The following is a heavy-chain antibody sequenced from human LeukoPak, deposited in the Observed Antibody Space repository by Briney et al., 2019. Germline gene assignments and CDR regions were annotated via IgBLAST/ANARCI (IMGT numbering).Heavy chain of an antibody. CDR1: GFTFDDYA. V-gene: IGHV3-9*03. J-gene: IGHJ3*02. D-gene: IGHD6-19*01. Sequence: GGSLRLSCAASGFTFDDYAMHWVRQAPGKGLEWVSGISWNSGSIGYADSVKGRFTISRDNAKNSLYLQMNSLRAEDMALYYCAKDRLEYSSGWFPFDAFDIWGQGTMVTVSS. CDR3: AKDRLEYSSGWFPFDAFDI. CDR2: ISWNSGSI.